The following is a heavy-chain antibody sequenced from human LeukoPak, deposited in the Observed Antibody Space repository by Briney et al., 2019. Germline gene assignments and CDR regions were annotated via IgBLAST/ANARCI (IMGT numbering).Heavy chain of an antibody. CDR3: ARGSSSWLGYYFDY. D-gene: IGHD6-13*01. V-gene: IGHV4-39*07. CDR2: IYYSGST. J-gene: IGHJ4*02. Sequence: SETVSLTCTVSGGSISSSSYYWGWIRQPPGKGLEWIGSIYYSGSTYYNPSLKSRVTISVDTSKNQFSLKLSSVTAADTAVYYCARGSSSWLGYYFDYWGQGTLVTVSS. CDR1: GGSISSSSYY.